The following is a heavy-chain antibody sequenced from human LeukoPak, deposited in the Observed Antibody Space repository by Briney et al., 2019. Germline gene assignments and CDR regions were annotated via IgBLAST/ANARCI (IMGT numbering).Heavy chain of an antibody. J-gene: IGHJ4*02. CDR3: ATPRIAAAGLFDY. D-gene: IGHD6-13*01. CDR2: IIPISGTA. V-gene: IGHV1-69*05. CDR1: GGTFSSYA. Sequence: SVKVSCKASGGTFSSYAISWVRQAPGQGLEWMGGIIPISGTANYAQKFQGRVTITTDESTSTAYMELSSLRSEDTAVYYCATPRIAAAGLFDYWGQGTLVTVSS.